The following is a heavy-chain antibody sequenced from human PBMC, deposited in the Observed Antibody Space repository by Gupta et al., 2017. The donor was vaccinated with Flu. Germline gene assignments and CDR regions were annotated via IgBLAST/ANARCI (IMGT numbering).Heavy chain of an antibody. Sequence: QLQLQESGPGLVKPSETLSLTCTVSGGSISSSRYYWGWRRQPPGKGLEWIGSIYYSGSTYYNPSLKSRVTISVDTSKNQFSLKLSSVTAADTAVYYCASPLNHDYGDYGVWGQGTLVTVSS. V-gene: IGHV4-39*01. D-gene: IGHD4-17*01. J-gene: IGHJ4*02. CDR2: IYYSGST. CDR1: GGSISSSRYY. CDR3: ASPLNHDYGDYGV.